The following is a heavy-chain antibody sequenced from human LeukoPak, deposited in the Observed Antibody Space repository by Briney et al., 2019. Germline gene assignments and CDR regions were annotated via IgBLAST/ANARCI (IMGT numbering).Heavy chain of an antibody. V-gene: IGHV4-34*01. D-gene: IGHD6-25*01. CDR1: GGSFSGYY. CDR2: INHSGSS. Sequence: SETLSLTCAVYGGSFSGYYWSWIRQPPGKGLEWIGEINHSGSSNYNPSLKSRVTISVDTSKNQFSLRLSSVTAADTAVYYCATIQRDHAFDIWGQGTMVTVSS. CDR3: ATIQRDHAFDI. J-gene: IGHJ3*02.